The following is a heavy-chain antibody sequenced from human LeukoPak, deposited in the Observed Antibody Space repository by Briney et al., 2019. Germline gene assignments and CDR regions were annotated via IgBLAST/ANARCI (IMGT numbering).Heavy chain of an antibody. Sequence: SETLSLTCTVSGGSISSGSYYWGWIRQPPGRGLEWIGSIYYSGNTYYNPSLKSRVTISVDTSKNQFSLKLSSVTAADTAVYYCARTSIATRHFDYWGQGTLVTVSS. V-gene: IGHV4-39*07. D-gene: IGHD6-6*01. J-gene: IGHJ4*02. CDR1: GGSISSGSYY. CDR3: ARTSIATRHFDY. CDR2: IYYSGNT.